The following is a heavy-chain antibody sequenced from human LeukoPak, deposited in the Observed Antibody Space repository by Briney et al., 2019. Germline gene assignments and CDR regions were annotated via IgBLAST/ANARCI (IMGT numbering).Heavy chain of an antibody. CDR2: IRSSSSYM. CDR1: GFTFSSYS. D-gene: IGHD6-13*01. J-gene: IGHJ6*03. V-gene: IGHV3-21*01. Sequence: GGSLRLTCAASGFTFSSYSMNWVRQAPGKGLEWVSSIRSSSSYMYYADSVKGRFTISRDNAKNSLYLQMNSLRAEDTAVYYCARVLAAAGTERYFYYMDVWGKGTTVTVSS. CDR3: ARVLAAAGTERYFYYMDV.